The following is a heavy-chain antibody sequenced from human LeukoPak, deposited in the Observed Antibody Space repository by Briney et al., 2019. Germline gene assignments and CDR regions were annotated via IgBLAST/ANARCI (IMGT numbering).Heavy chain of an antibody. V-gene: IGHV3-30*02. CDR1: GFTFISYG. D-gene: IGHD3-16*02. CDR3: AKSRPSHYGYVWRSYLPSPLFAY. Sequence: GGSLRLSCAASGFTFISYGLRWVRQAPGKGLEWVAFIRYDGSNKYYADSVKGRFTISRDNSKDTLYLQMNSLRAEDTAVYYCAKSRPSHYGYVWRSYLPSPLFAYWGQGTLVTVSS. CDR2: IRYDGSNK. J-gene: IGHJ4*02.